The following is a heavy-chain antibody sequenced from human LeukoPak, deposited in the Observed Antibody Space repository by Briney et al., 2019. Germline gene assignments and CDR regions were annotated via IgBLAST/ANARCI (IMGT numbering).Heavy chain of an antibody. Sequence: SVKVSCKASGGTFSSYAISWVRQAPGQGLEWMGRIIPILGIANYAQKFQGRVTITADKSTSTAYMELRSLRSDDTAVYYCARDRIYCSSTSCYTGAYYYYGMDVWGQGTTVTVSS. D-gene: IGHD2-2*02. CDR3: ARDRIYCSSTSCYTGAYYYYGMDV. J-gene: IGHJ6*02. CDR2: IIPILGIA. V-gene: IGHV1-69*04. CDR1: GGTFSSYA.